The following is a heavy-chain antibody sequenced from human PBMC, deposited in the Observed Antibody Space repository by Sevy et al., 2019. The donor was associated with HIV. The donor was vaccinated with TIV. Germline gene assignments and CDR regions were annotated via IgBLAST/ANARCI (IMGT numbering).Heavy chain of an antibody. CDR3: VKRGGDTSSSWRYYFDY. CDR1: GFTFSSYA. D-gene: IGHD6-13*01. CDR2: ISSNGGST. Sequence: GGSLRLSCSASGFTFSSYAMHWVRQAPGKGLEYVSAISSNGGSTYYADSVKGRFTISRDNSKNTLYFQMSSLRAEDTAVYYCVKRGGDTSSSWRYYFDYWGQGTLVTVSS. V-gene: IGHV3-64D*06. J-gene: IGHJ4*02.